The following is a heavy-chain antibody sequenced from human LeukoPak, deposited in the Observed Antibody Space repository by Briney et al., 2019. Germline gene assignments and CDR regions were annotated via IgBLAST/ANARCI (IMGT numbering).Heavy chain of an antibody. CDR2: ISGSGGST. D-gene: IGHD2-2*01. CDR1: GFTFSSYA. CDR3: ANTLNIVVVPAAMRPGY. J-gene: IGHJ4*02. V-gene: IGHV3-23*01. Sequence: PGGSLRLSCAASGFTFSSYAMSWVRQAPGKGLEWVSAISGSGGSTYYADSVKGRFTISRDNSKNMLYLQMNSLRAEDTAVYYCANTLNIVVVPAAMRPGYWGQGTLVTVSS.